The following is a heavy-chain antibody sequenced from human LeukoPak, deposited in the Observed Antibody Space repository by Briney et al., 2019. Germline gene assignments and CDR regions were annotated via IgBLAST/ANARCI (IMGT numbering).Heavy chain of an antibody. Sequence: SVKVSCKASGCTFTSYAISWVRQAPGQGLEWMGGIIPMSDTANYPQKFRGRLTITADIPTSTVYMEMSSLRAEDTAVYYCAREDDTGRYMGDDAFDIWGQGTMVTVSS. CDR2: IIPMSDTA. CDR3: AREDDTGRYMGDDAFDI. V-gene: IGHV1-69*06. J-gene: IGHJ3*02. D-gene: IGHD1-26*01. CDR1: GCTFTSYA.